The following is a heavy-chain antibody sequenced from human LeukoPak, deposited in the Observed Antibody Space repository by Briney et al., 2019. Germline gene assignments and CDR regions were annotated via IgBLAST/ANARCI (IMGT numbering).Heavy chain of an antibody. V-gene: IGHV1-69*13. D-gene: IGHD5-18*01. Sequence: SVKVSCKASGHTFTGYYIHWVRQAPGQGLEWMGGIIPIFGTANYAQEFQGRVTITADESTSTAYMELSSLRSEDTAVYYCARVRFSIGTARGDAFDIWGQGTMVTVSS. CDR2: IIPIFGTA. CDR1: GHTFTGYY. CDR3: ARVRFSIGTARGDAFDI. J-gene: IGHJ3*02.